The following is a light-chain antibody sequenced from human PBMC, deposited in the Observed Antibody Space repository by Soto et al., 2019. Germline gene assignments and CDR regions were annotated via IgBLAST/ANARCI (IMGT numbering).Light chain of an antibody. CDR1: QSIRSW. CDR3: QQYESYSPLN. CDR2: DAS. V-gene: IGKV1-5*01. Sequence: GDRVTITCRASQSIRSWLAWYQQKPGKAPKLLIYDASNLESGVPSRFSGRRSGTEFTLTISSLQPEDFATYYCQQYESYSPLNFGGGTKVDIK. J-gene: IGKJ4*01.